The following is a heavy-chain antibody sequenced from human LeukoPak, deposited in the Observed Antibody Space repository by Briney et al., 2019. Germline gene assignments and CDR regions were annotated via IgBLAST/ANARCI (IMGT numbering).Heavy chain of an antibody. CDR2: IYPGDSDT. CDR3: ASSPYSSWYKAPPPYYFDY. Sequence: GESLKISCKVSGYSFTSYWIGWVRQMPGKGLEWMGIIYPGDSDTRYSPSFQGQVTISADKSISTAYLQWSSLKASDTAMYYCASSPYSSWYKAPPPYYFDYWGQGTLVTVSS. V-gene: IGHV5-51*01. D-gene: IGHD6-13*01. J-gene: IGHJ4*02. CDR1: GYSFTSYW.